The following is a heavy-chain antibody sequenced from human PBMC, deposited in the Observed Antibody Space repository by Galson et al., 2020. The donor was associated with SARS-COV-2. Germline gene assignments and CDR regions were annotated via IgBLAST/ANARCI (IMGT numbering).Heavy chain of an antibody. CDR2: IWYDGSNK. Sequence: QLGESLKISCAASGFTFSSYGMHWVRQAPGKGLEWVAVIWYDGSNKYYADSVKGRFTIARDNSKNTLYLQMNSLRAEDTAVYYCARGALPQSRTLLGYWEYFDYWGQGTLVTVSS. D-gene: IGHD3-10*01. CDR1: GFTFSSYG. V-gene: IGHV3-33*01. J-gene: IGHJ4*02. CDR3: ARGALPQSRTLLGYWEYFDY.